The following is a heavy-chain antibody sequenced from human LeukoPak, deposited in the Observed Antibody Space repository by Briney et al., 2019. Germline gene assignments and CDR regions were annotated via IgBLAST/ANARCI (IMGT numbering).Heavy chain of an antibody. D-gene: IGHD2-2*01. CDR1: GYTFTSYG. J-gene: IGHJ5*02. Sequence: ASVKVSCKASGYTFTSYGISWVRKAPGQGLEWMGWISAYNGNTNYAQTPHDRVTITTDTSTSTAYMELRSLRSADTTVDYCSSGSPPPQGGSTSHNWFDPWGQGTLVTVSS. V-gene: IGHV1-18*01. CDR2: ISAYNGNT. CDR3: SSGSPPPQGGSTSHNWFDP.